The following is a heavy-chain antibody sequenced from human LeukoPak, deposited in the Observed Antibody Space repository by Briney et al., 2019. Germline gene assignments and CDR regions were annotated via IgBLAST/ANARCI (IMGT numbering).Heavy chain of an antibody. V-gene: IGHV1-8*01. CDR2: MNPNSGNT. CDR1: GYTFTNYD. D-gene: IGHD3-22*01. CDR3: ARGAPDSSGYYRHFDY. J-gene: IGHJ4*02. Sequence: ASVKVSCKASGYTFTNYDINWVRQATGQGLVWMGWMNPNSGNTGYAQKFQGRVTMTRNTSISTAYMELGSLTSEDTAVYYCARGAPDSSGYYRHFDYWAQGTLVTVSS.